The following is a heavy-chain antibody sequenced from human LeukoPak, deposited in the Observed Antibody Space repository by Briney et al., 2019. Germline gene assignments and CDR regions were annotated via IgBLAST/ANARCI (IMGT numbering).Heavy chain of an antibody. Sequence: GGSLRLSCAASGFTFSSYEMTWVRQAPGKGLEWVSYISGSGSTIYYVDSVKGRFSISRDNAKNSLYLQMNSLRAEDTAVYYCAREYNEFDYWGQGTLVTVSS. CDR2: ISGSGSTI. CDR1: GFTFSSYE. CDR3: AREYNEFDY. V-gene: IGHV3-48*03. D-gene: IGHD1-14*01. J-gene: IGHJ4*02.